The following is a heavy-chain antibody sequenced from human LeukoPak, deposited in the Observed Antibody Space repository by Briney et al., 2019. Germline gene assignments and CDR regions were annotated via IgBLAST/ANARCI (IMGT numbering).Heavy chain of an antibody. CDR1: GDSISSFY. V-gene: IGHV4-59*08. CDR3: VLAPNSNWFDF. J-gene: IGHJ5*01. Sequence: SETLSLTCSVSGDSISSFYWNWIRQSPGKGLEWIGNIHYSGSSNYNPSLKSRVTISIDTSRKQFFLKMSSVTAADTAVYYCVLAPNSNWFDFWGQGTLVTVSS. D-gene: IGHD2-8*01. CDR2: IHYSGSS.